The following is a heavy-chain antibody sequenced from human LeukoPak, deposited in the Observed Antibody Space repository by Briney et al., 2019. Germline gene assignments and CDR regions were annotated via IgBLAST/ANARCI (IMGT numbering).Heavy chain of an antibody. CDR2: IRYDGSNK. CDR1: GFTFSSYG. CDR3: VRGAPFDY. Sequence: QPGGSLRLSCTASGFTFSSYGMHWVRQAPGKGLEWVAFIRYDGSNKYYADSVKGRFTISRDNSKNTLYLQMNSLRAEDTAVYYCVRGAPFDYWGQGTLVTVSS. V-gene: IGHV3-30*02. J-gene: IGHJ4*02.